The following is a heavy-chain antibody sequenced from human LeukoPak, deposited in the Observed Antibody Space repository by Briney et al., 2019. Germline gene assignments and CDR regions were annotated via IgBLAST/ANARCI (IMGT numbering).Heavy chain of an antibody. CDR2: MNEDGSEK. CDR1: GFAFSNYW. D-gene: IGHD4-11*01. Sequence: GGSLRLSCAASGFAFSNYWMSWVRQAPGKGLEWVANMNEDGSEKNYVDSVKGRFTISRDNAQDSLYLQMNSLRAEDTAVYYCARDRGYSNFDYWGQGTLLTVSS. J-gene: IGHJ4*02. CDR3: ARDRGYSNFDY. V-gene: IGHV3-7*01.